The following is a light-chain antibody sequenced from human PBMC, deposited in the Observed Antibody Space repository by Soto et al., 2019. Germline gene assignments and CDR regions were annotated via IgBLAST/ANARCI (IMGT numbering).Light chain of an antibody. CDR3: QQYYDTPRT. V-gene: IGKV4-1*01. CDR2: WAS. Sequence: DIVMTQSPDSLAVSLGERATINCKSSQSVLYSPNNKNYLAWFQQKSGQPPTLLIYWASTREFGVPDRFSGSGSGTDFTLTISSLQAEDVAVSYCQQYYDTPRTFGQGTKVEIK. J-gene: IGKJ1*01. CDR1: QSVLYSPNNKNY.